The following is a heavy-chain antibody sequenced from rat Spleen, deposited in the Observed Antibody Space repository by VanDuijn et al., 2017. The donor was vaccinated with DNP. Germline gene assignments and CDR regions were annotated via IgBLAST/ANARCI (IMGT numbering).Heavy chain of an antibody. Sequence: EVQLVESGGGLVQPGRSLKLSCAASGFTFSNYGMAWVRQVPTKGLAWVASITNSDGSSTYYRDSVKGRFTISRDNAKSTLYLQMDSLRSEDTATYYCTTGYYFDYWGQGVMVTVSS. CDR2: ITNSDGSST. CDR3: TTGYYFDY. J-gene: IGHJ2*01. D-gene: IGHD1-7*01. V-gene: IGHV5-29*01. CDR1: GFTFSNYG.